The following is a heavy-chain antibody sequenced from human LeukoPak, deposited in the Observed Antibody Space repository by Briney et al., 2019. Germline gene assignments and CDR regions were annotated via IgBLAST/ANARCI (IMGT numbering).Heavy chain of an antibody. V-gene: IGHV3-7*01. CDR3: ARISNRSGYYYVYYYYMDV. D-gene: IGHD3-22*01. CDR2: IKQDGSEK. Sequence: GGSLRLSCAASGFTFSSYWMSWVRQAPGKGLEWVANIKQDGSEKSYVDSVKGRFTISRDNAKNSLYLQMSSLRAEDTAVYYCARISNRSGYYYVYYYYMDVWGKGTTVTVSS. J-gene: IGHJ6*03. CDR1: GFTFSSYW.